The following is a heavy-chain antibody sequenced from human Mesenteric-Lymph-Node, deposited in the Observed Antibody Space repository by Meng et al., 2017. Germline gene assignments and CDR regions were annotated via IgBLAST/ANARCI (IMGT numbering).Heavy chain of an antibody. CDR1: GGSLSSRNW. Sequence: QGCGLGLGKPSGTLSLTCAVSGGSLSSRNWWSWVRQPPGKGLEWIGEIYHSGSTNYNPSLESRVTISVDESKNQFSLRLSSVTAADTAVYYCARVGAYCGGDCYHPRWGQGTLVTVSS. V-gene: IGHV4-4*02. CDR3: ARVGAYCGGDCYHPR. CDR2: IYHSGST. J-gene: IGHJ4*02. D-gene: IGHD2-21*02.